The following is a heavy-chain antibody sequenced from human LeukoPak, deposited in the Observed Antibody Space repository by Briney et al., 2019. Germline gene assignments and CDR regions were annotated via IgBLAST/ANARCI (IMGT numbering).Heavy chain of an antibody. D-gene: IGHD1-26*01. CDR2: IYYSGST. Sequence: SETLSLTCTVSGGSISSGDYYWSWIRQPPGKGLEWIGYIYYSGSTYYNPSLKSRVTISVDTSKNQFFLKLSSVTAADTAVYYCARGAGGATAAFDIWGQGTMVTVSS. J-gene: IGHJ3*02. CDR1: GGSISSGDYY. CDR3: ARGAGGATAAFDI. V-gene: IGHV4-30-4*01.